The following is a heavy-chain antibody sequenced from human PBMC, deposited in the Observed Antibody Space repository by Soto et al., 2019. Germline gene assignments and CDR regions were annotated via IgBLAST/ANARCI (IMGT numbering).Heavy chain of an antibody. CDR1: GGTFSSYA. CDR3: AREMITFGEGFDL. J-gene: IGHJ2*01. D-gene: IGHD3-16*01. CDR2: IIPMFGTA. Sequence: QVQLVQSGAEVKKPGSSLKVSCKASGGTFSSYAISWVRQAPGQGLEWMGGIIPMFGTANYAQKFQGRVTITADESTSTAYMEMSSLRSEDTAVYYCAREMITFGEGFDLWGRGTLFTVSS. V-gene: IGHV1-69*12.